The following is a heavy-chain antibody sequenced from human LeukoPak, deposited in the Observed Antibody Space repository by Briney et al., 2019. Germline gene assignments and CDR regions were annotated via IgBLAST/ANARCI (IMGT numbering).Heavy chain of an antibody. V-gene: IGHV3-23*01. D-gene: IGHD3-10*02. CDR2: ISGSGGST. J-gene: IGHJ4*02. CDR1: GFTFSNFA. CDR3: AKDISVFGASTTFDY. Sequence: GGSLRLSCTASGFTFSNFAMSWVRQAPGKGLEWVSAISGSGGSTYYADSVKGRFTISRDNSKNTLYLQMNSLRAEDTAVYYCAKDISVFGASTTFDYWGQGTLVTVSS.